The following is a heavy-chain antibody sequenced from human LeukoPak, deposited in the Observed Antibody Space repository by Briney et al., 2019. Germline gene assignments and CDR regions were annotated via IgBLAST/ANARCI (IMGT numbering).Heavy chain of an antibody. J-gene: IGHJ4*02. CDR2: ISSNGGST. V-gene: IGHV3-64*01. CDR3: ARGRRLQQIDY. CDR1: GFTFSSYA. Sequence: PGGSLRLSCAASGFTFSSYAMHWVRQAPGKGLEYVSAISSNGGSTYYVNSVKGRFTISRDNSKNTLYLQMGSLRAEDMAVYYCARGRRLQQIDYWGQGTLVTVSS. D-gene: IGHD6-25*01.